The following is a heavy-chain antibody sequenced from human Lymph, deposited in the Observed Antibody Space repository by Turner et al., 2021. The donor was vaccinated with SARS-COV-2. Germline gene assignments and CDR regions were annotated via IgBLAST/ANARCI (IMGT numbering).Heavy chain of an antibody. Sequence: QVQLVQSGAEVKKPGSSVKVSCMASGATFSSYCISWVRQAPEQGLEWMGGIIPIFGTANYAQKFQGRVTITADESTSTAYMELSSLRSEDTAVYYCARDTAVAGTLGAVDIWGQGTMVTVSS. CDR1: GATFSSYC. CDR2: IIPIFGTA. D-gene: IGHD6-19*01. CDR3: ARDTAVAGTLGAVDI. V-gene: IGHV1-69*01. J-gene: IGHJ3*02.